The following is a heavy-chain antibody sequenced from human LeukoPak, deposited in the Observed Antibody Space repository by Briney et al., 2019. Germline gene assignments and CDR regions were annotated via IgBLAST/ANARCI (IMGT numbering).Heavy chain of an antibody. V-gene: IGHV1-69*06. D-gene: IGHD3-10*01. Sequence: SVKVSCKASGGTFSSYAISWVRQAPGQGLEWMGGIIPIFGTANYAQKFQGRVTITADKSTSTAYMELSSLRSEDTAVYYCARVPNLDRRYYYGSGTEPYFDYWGQGTLVTVSS. CDR1: GGTFSSYA. CDR2: IIPIFGTA. CDR3: ARVPNLDRRYYYGSGTEPYFDY. J-gene: IGHJ4*02.